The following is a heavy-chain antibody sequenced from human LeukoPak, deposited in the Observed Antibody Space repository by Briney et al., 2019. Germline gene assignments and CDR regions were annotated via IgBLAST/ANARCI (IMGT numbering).Heavy chain of an antibody. CDR3: ARSTYYYGSGNYYSSSFDY. CDR1: GGSISSSNW. V-gene: IGHV4-4*02. J-gene: IGHJ4*02. D-gene: IGHD3-10*01. Sequence: SGTLSLTCAVSGGSISSSNWWSWVRQPPGKGLEWIGEINHSGSTNYNPSLKSRVTISVDTSKNQFSLRLSSVTAADTAVYYCARSTYYYGSGNYYSSSFDYWGQGNLVTVSS. CDR2: INHSGST.